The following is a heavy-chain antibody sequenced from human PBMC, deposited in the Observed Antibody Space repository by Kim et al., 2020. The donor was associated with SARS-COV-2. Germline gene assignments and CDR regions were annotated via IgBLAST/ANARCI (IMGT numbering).Heavy chain of an antibody. J-gene: IGHJ4*02. V-gene: IGHV1-2*06. Sequence: ASVKVSCQASGYTFTGYYMHWVRQAPGQGLEWMGRINPYSGGTNYAQKFQGRVTMTRDTSISTAYMELSRLRSDDTAVYYCARSDYYGSGSYYTDYWGQGTLVTVSS. CDR3: ARSDYYGSGSYYTDY. CDR1: GYTFTGYY. CDR2: INPYSGGT. D-gene: IGHD3-10*01.